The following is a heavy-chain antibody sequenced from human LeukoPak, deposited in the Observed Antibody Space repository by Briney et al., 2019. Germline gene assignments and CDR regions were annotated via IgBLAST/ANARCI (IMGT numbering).Heavy chain of an antibody. CDR2: IGPGDNK. CDR1: GFAFSNYE. D-gene: IGHD2-21*02. J-gene: IGHJ4*02. CDR3: AREQINCRGDCNDY. Sequence: QPGGSLRLSCEASGFAFSNYEMNWVRQAPGKGLEWISYIGPGDNKHYADSIKGRFTPSRDDAKNSLFLEMHSLEADDTAVYYCAREQINCRGDCNDYWGQGTLVTVSS. V-gene: IGHV3-48*03.